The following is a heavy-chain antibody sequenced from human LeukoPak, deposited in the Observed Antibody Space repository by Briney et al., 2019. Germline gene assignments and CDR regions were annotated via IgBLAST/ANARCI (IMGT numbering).Heavy chain of an antibody. CDR3: ARAREIETIDY. CDR1: GGSFSGYY. Sequence: SETLTLTCAVYGGSFSGYYWTWIRQSPGKGLEWIGEINHSGSTNYNPSPKSRVTISVDMSKNQFSLRMRSMTAADTAVFYCARAREIETIDYWSQGTLVTVSS. CDR2: INHSGST. D-gene: IGHD5-24*01. J-gene: IGHJ4*02. V-gene: IGHV4-34*01.